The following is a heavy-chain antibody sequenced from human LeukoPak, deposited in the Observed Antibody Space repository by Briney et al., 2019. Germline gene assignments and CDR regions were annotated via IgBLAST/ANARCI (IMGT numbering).Heavy chain of an antibody. J-gene: IGHJ4*02. CDR2: INPNCGGT. CDR1: GYTFSAYY. D-gene: IGHD6-13*01. V-gene: IGHV1-2*02. Sequence: GASVKDSCKSSGYTFSAYYMHWVRQPPGQGLAWMGCINPNCGGTDYAQKFQGRVTMTRDTSISTVYLDLSRLRSDDTALYYCARARYSSTWYSFDYWGQGTLVAVSS. CDR3: ARARYSSTWYSFDY.